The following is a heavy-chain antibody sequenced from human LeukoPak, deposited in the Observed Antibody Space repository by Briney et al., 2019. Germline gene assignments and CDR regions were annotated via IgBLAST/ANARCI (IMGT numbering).Heavy chain of an antibody. Sequence: SQTLSLTCTVSGGSISSGGYYWSWIRQHPGKGLEWIGYIYYSGSAYYNPSLKSRVTISVDTSKNQFSLKLSSVTAADTAVYYCARDGSSRGNWFDPWGQGTLVTVSS. D-gene: IGHD6-6*01. CDR3: ARDGSSRGNWFDP. V-gene: IGHV4-31*03. CDR2: IYYSGSA. CDR1: GGSISSGGYY. J-gene: IGHJ5*02.